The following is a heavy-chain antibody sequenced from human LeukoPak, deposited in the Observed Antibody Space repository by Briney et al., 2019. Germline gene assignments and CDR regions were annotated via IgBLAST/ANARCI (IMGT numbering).Heavy chain of an antibody. CDR2: INPSGGST. D-gene: IGHD1-26*01. J-gene: IGHJ4*02. V-gene: IGHV1-46*01. Sequence: GASVKVSCKASGYTFTSYYMHWVRQAPGQGLEWMGIINPSGGSTSYAQKFQGRVTMTRDTSTSTVYVELSSLRSEDTAVYYCARAWELMYFDYWGQGTLVTVSS. CDR1: GYTFTSYY. CDR3: ARAWELMYFDY.